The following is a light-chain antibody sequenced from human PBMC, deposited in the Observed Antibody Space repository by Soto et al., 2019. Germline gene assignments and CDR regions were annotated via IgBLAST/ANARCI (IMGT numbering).Light chain of an antibody. V-gene: IGKV3-20*01. J-gene: IGKJ1*01. CDR3: QQYDTSPRK. Sequence: EFVLTQSPGTLSLSPGGRATLSCRASQTVSNNFLAWYQQKPGQAPRLLIYGASNRATGIPDRFSGSGSGTDFTLTISRLDPEDFAMYYCQQYDTSPRKFGQGTKVDI. CDR2: GAS. CDR1: QTVSNNF.